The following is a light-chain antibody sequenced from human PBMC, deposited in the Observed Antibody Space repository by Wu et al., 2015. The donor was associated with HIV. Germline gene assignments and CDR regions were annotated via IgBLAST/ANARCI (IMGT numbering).Light chain of an antibody. CDR2: DAS. CDR1: QNIFTY. V-gene: IGKV1-13*02. J-gene: IGKJ5*01. CDR3: QQLNSFPLT. Sequence: IQLTQSPSSLSASIGDRVNITCRASQNIFTYLAWYQQTPGKAPRVLIYDASTLQSGVSSRFSGSGSGADFTLTISGLQREDFAIYLCQQLNSFPLTFGQGSRLEI.